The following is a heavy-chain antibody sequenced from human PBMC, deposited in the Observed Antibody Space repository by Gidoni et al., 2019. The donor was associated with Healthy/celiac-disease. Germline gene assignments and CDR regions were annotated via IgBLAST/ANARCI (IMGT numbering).Heavy chain of an antibody. D-gene: IGHD3-9*01. V-gene: IGHV1-2*02. Sequence: QVQLVQPGAAVKKPGASVKVSCKASGYTFTGYYRHWVRQAPGQGLEWMGWINPNSGGTNYAQKFQGRVTMTRDTSISTAYMELSRLRSDDTAVYYCARDQVPPWFYFDYWGQGTLVTVSS. J-gene: IGHJ4*02. CDR2: INPNSGGT. CDR1: GYTFTGYY. CDR3: ARDQVPPWFYFDY.